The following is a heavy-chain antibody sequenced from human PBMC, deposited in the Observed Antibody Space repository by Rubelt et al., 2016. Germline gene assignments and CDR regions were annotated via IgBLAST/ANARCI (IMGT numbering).Heavy chain of an antibody. J-gene: IGHJ5*02. D-gene: IGHD6-13*01. V-gene: IGHV1-69*01. CDR2: LIAIFGTA. CDR3: AREQQLVGGWFDP. CDR1: GGTFSSYA. Sequence: QVQLVQSGAEVKKPGSSVKVSCKASGGTFSSYAISWVRQAPGQGLEWMGGLIAIFGTANYGHKFQGRVTITAEESTCTAYMELSSLRSEDTAVYYCAREQQLVGGWFDPWGQGTLVTVSS.